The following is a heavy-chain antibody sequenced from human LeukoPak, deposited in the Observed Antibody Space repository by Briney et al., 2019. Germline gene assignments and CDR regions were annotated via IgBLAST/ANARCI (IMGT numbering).Heavy chain of an antibody. D-gene: IGHD4-17*01. CDR3: ASTQMRTGTALCPSSLAPIWS. J-gene: IGHJ5*01. CDR1: GGSFTGYY. V-gene: IGHV4-34*12. Sequence: PSETLSLTCAVYGGSFTGYYWTGIRQPPGRGLEWIGEIIHSGSTLYNPSLKNRVTMSVDTSKNQYSLKLTSVTVTDTAIYYCASTQMRTGTALCPSSLAPIWSWGHGSLVTVAS. CDR2: IIHSGST.